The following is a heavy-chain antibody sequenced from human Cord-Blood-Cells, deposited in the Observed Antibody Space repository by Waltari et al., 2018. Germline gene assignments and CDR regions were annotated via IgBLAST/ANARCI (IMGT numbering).Heavy chain of an antibody. V-gene: IGHV3-9*01. J-gene: IGHJ4*02. D-gene: IGHD2-15*01. Sequence: EVQLVESGGGLVQPGRSLRLSCAASGFTFADYAMHWVRQAPGKGLEWVSGISWNSGSIGYADSVKGRFTISRDNAKNSLYLQMNSLRAEDTALYYCAKVFSGYFDYWGQGTLVTVSS. CDR2: ISWNSGSI. CDR1: GFTFADYA. CDR3: AKVFSGYFDY.